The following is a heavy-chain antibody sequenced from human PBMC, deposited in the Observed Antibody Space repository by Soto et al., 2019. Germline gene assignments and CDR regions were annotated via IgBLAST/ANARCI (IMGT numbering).Heavy chain of an antibody. CDR2: IDGGGTKT. Sequence: PGGSLRLSCAASGFTFSNYAMSWVRQAPGTGLQWVSAIDGGGTKTYYADSVKGRFTISRDNSMNTLYLQMDSLRAEDTAIYYCMKEHSSYPDNWFDPWGQGTRVTVSS. CDR3: MKEHSSYPDNWFDP. D-gene: IGHD6-13*01. CDR1: GFTFSNYA. J-gene: IGHJ5*02. V-gene: IGHV3-23*01.